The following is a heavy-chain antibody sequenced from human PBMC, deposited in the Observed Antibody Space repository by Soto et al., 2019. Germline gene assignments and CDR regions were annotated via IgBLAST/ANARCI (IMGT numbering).Heavy chain of an antibody. CDR3: AKDPPQSYYDFWSGYYS. J-gene: IGHJ4*02. Sequence: GGSLRLSCAASGLTFSSYAMSWVRQAPGKGLEWVSAISGSGGSTYYADSVKGRFTISRDNSKNTLYLQMNSLRAEDTAVYYCAKDPPQSYYDFWSGYYSWGQGTLVTVSS. V-gene: IGHV3-23*01. CDR1: GLTFSSYA. D-gene: IGHD3-3*01. CDR2: ISGSGGST.